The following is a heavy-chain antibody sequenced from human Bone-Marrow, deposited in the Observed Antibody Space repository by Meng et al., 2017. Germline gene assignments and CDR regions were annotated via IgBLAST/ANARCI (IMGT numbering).Heavy chain of an antibody. V-gene: IGHV3-30*04. CDR1: GFTFSSYA. CDR3: ARDITMGRGTDGMDV. D-gene: IGHD3-10*01. Sequence: GESLKISCAASGFTFSSYAMHWVRQAPGKGLEWVAVISYDGSNKYYADSVKGRFTISRDNSKNKLYLQMNSLRAEDTAVYYCARDITMGRGTDGMDVWGQGTTVTVSS. CDR2: ISYDGSNK. J-gene: IGHJ6*02.